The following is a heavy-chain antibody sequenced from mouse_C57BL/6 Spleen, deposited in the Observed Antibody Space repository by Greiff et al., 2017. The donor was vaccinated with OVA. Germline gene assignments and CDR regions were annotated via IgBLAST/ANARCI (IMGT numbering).Heavy chain of an antibody. Sequence: EVQRVESGGGLVQPGGSMKLSCVASGFTFSNYWMNWVRQSPEKGLEWVAQIRLKSDNYATHYAESVKGRFTISRDDSKSSVYLQMNNLRSEDTGIYYCTRDDYVYYAMDYWGQGTSVTVSS. CDR3: TRDDYVYYAMDY. J-gene: IGHJ4*01. V-gene: IGHV6-3*01. CDR1: GFTFSNYW. CDR2: IRLKSDNYAT. D-gene: IGHD2-4*01.